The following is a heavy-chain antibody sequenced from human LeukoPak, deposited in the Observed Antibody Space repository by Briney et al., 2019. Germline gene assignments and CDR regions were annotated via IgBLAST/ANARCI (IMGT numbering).Heavy chain of an antibody. J-gene: IGHJ4*02. Sequence: SGGSLRLSCAASGFTFGNSAMSWVRQAPGKRLEWVSGISVSGGGTYYADSVKGRFTISRDNSKNTLYLQMNSLRAEDTAVYYCASPLWDYWGQGILVTVSS. CDR1: GFTFGNSA. CDR3: ASPLWDY. D-gene: IGHD3-10*01. V-gene: IGHV3-23*01. CDR2: ISVSGGGT.